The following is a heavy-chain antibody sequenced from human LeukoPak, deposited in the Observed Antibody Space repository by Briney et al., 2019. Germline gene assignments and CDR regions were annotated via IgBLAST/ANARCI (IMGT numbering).Heavy chain of an antibody. J-gene: IGHJ4*02. Sequence: SETLSLTCTVSGGSISGYYWSWIRQPPGKGLEWIGYIYYSGSTNYNPSLKSRVTISVDTSKNQFSLKLSSVTAADTALYYCARTPGYVMTAFDYWGQGTLVTVSS. CDR3: ARTPGYVMTAFDY. CDR1: GGSISGYY. V-gene: IGHV4-59*01. CDR2: IYYSGST. D-gene: IGHD2-2*01.